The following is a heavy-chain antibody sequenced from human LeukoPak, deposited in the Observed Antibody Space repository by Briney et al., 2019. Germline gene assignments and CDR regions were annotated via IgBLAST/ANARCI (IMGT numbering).Heavy chain of an antibody. J-gene: IGHJ4*02. CDR3: ARAGGVARTPYFDY. CDR2: ICSGGST. D-gene: IGHD3-16*01. V-gene: IGHV3-66*02. CDR1: GFTVSSNY. Sequence: GSLRLSCAASGFTVSSNYMSWVRQAPGKGLEWVSVICSGGSTYYADSVKGRFTISRDNSKNTLYLQMNSLRAEDTAVYYCARAGGVARTPYFDYWGQGTLVTVSS.